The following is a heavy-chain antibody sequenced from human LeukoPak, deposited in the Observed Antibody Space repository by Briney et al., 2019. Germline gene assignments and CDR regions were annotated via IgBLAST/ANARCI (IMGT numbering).Heavy chain of an antibody. CDR2: IIPIFGTA. CDR1: GGTFSSYA. Sequence: EASVKVSCKASGGTFSSYAISWVRQAPGQGLEWMGGIIPIFGTANYAQKFQGRVTITADKSTSTAYMELSSLRSEDTAVYYCAKAGPGYWELVYFDYWGQGTLVTVSS. J-gene: IGHJ4*02. D-gene: IGHD1-26*01. V-gene: IGHV1-69*06. CDR3: AKAGPGYWELVYFDY.